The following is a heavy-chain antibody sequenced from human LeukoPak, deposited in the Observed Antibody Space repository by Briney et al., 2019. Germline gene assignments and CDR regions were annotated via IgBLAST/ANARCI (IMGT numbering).Heavy chain of an antibody. V-gene: IGHV4-59*01. Sequence: PSETLSLTCTVSGGSISTYYWSWIRQPPGKGLEWIGFIYYSGSPNYNPSLKSRVTMSVDTSKNQFSLNLSSVTAADTAVCYCARGSGWYSFWGQGTLVTVSS. CDR1: GGSISTYY. D-gene: IGHD6-19*01. J-gene: IGHJ4*02. CDR2: IYYSGSP. CDR3: ARGSGWYSF.